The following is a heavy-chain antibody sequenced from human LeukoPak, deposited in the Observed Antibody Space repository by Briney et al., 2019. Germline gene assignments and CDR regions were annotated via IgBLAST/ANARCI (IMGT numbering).Heavy chain of an antibody. CDR1: GFTFDDYV. Sequence: GRSLRLSCAASGFTFDDYVMHWVRQAPGKGVEWVSTISWNTFTVRYADSVKGRFTISRDNAKNSLYLQMNSLRTEDTALYYCAKGLRYFDWADYWGQGTLVTVSS. CDR3: AKGLRYFDWADY. CDR2: ISWNTFTV. J-gene: IGHJ4*02. D-gene: IGHD3-9*01. V-gene: IGHV3-9*01.